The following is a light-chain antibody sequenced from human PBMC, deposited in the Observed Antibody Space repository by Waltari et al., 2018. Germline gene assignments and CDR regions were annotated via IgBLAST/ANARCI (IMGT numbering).Light chain of an antibody. V-gene: IGKV1-39*01. CDR2: AAS. J-gene: IGKJ4*01. CDR1: QSISSY. Sequence: QMSQSPSSLSVYEGERVTLTCRASQSISSYLNWYQQKPGKAPKLLIYAASSLQSGVPSRFSGSGSGTDFTLTISSLQPEDFATYYCQQTHSAPRTFGGGTKVEIK. CDR3: QQTHSAPRT.